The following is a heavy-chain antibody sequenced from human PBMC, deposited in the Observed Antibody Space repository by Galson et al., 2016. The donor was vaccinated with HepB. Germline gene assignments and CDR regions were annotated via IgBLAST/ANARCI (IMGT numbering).Heavy chain of an antibody. CDR1: GYSFAGYY. J-gene: IGHJ4*02. V-gene: IGHV1-2*02. CDR2: INPSTGGT. Sequence: SCKASGYSFAGYYIHWVRQAPGLGLEWMGWINPSTGGTNYAPKFEGRVTMTGDTSISTAYLEVSGLTSDDTAVYYCARVPLHCSSTGCYIDFWGQGSLVTVSS. D-gene: IGHD2-2*02. CDR3: ARVPLHCSSTGCYIDF.